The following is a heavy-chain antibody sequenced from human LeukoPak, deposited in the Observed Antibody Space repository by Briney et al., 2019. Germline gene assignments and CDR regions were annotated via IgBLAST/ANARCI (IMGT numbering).Heavy chain of an antibody. J-gene: IGHJ4*02. D-gene: IGHD3-22*01. Sequence: ASVKVSCTASGYTFTSYAMHWVRQAPGQRLEWMGWINAGNGNTKYSQKFQGRVTITRDTSASTAYMELSSLGSEDTAVYYCARDQDYYDSSGYYYWGQGTLVTVSS. CDR1: GYTFTSYA. CDR2: INAGNGNT. V-gene: IGHV1-3*01. CDR3: ARDQDYYDSSGYYY.